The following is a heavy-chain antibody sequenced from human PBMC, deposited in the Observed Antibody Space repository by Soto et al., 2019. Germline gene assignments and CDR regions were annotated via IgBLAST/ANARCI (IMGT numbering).Heavy chain of an antibody. J-gene: IGHJ4*02. CDR2: ISGSGGST. V-gene: IGHV3-23*01. CDR3: AKWRGSLGDREWDFDY. D-gene: IGHD3-16*01. CDR1: GFTFSSYA. Sequence: EVQLLESGGGLVQPGGSLRLSCAASGFTFSSYAMSWVRQAPGKGLEWVSAISGSGGSTYYADSVKGRFTISRDNSKNTLYLQMNSLRAEATAVYYCAKWRGSLGDREWDFDYWGQGTLVTVSS.